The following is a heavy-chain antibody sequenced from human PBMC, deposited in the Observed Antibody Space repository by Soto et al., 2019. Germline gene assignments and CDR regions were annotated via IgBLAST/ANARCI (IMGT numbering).Heavy chain of an antibody. CDR2: ISSSSSTI. D-gene: IGHD4-4*01. J-gene: IGHJ6*03. CDR3: AREGLQSTITYYYYYMDV. CDR1: GFTFSSYS. Sequence: GGSLRLSCAASGFTFSSYSMNWVRQAPGKGLEWVSYISSSSSTIYYADSVKGRFTISRDNAKNSLYLQMNSLRAEDTAVYYCAREGLQSTITYYYYYMDVWGKGTTVTVSS. V-gene: IGHV3-48*01.